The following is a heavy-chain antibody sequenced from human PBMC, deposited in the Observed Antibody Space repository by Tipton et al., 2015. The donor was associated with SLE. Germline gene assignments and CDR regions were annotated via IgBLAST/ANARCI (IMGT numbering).Heavy chain of an antibody. V-gene: IGHV4-34*01. CDR3: ARKLPADY. CDR2: INHSGST. CDR1: GGSFSGYY. J-gene: IGHJ4*02. Sequence: TLSLTCAVYGGSFSGYYWSWIRQPPGKGLEWIGEINHSGSTNYNPSLKSRVTISVDTSKNQFSLKLSSVTAADTAVYYCARKLPADYWGQGTLVTVSS. D-gene: IGHD1-26*01.